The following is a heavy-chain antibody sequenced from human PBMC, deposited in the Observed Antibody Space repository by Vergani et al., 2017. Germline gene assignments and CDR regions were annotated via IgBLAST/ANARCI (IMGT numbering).Heavy chain of an antibody. D-gene: IGHD6-6*01. CDR3: ARARIAAGPYCFDC. Sequence: QVQLVQSGAEVKKPGSSVKVSCKASGGTFSSYAISWVRQAPGQGLEWMGGIIPTFGTANYAQKFQGRVTMTRNTSISTADMELSSLRSEDTAVYYCARARIAAGPYCFDCWGQGTLVTVSS. J-gene: IGHJ4*02. CDR2: IIPTFGTA. CDR1: GGTFSSYA. V-gene: IGHV1-69*06.